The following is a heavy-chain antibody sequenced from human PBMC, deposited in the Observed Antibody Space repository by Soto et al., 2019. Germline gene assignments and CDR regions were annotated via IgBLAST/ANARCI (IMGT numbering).Heavy chain of an antibody. Sequence: PGGSLSLYCAASGLTFSRYWMAWVRQAPEKGLEWMHIIRQDGSEKYYVDAVKGRFTISRDNAKHSLYLQMNSLRAEDTAVYYCAREGRYFVFWSGYYASLDNYYYYMDVWGKGTTVTVSS. CDR1: GLTFSRYW. D-gene: IGHD3-3*01. J-gene: IGHJ6*03. CDR2: IRQDGSEK. V-gene: IGHV3-7*01. CDR3: AREGRYFVFWSGYYASLDNYYYYMDV.